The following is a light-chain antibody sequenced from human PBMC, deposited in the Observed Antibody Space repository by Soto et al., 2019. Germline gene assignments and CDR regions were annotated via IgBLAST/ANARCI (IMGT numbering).Light chain of an antibody. V-gene: IGLV3-21*02. CDR2: DDS. Sequence: SSELTQPPSVSVAPGQTARITCGGNNIGSKSVHWYQQKPGQAPVVVVYDDSGRPSGIPERFSGSNSGNTATLTISGVEAGDEADYYCQVWDISSDHPFVFGSGTKLTVL. CDR3: QVWDISSDHPFV. J-gene: IGLJ1*01. CDR1: NIGSKS.